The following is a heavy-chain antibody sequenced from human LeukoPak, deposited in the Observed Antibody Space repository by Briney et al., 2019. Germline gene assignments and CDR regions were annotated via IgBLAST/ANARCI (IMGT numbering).Heavy chain of an antibody. CDR3: ARVAVAGNRYYYYYMDV. CDR1: GFTFSRYA. D-gene: IGHD6-19*01. CDR2: ISTSSSYI. V-gene: IGHV3-21*01. J-gene: IGHJ6*03. Sequence: GGSLRLSCAASGFTFSRYAMNWVRQAPGKGLDWVSSISTSSSYIYYADSVKGRFTISRDNAKNSLYLQMNSLRAEDTGVYYCARVAVAGNRYYYYYMDVWGKGTTVTVSS.